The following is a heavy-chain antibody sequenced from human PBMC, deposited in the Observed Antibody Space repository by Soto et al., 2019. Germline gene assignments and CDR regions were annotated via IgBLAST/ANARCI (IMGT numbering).Heavy chain of an antibody. D-gene: IGHD3-10*01. CDR1: GGSISSGGYY. CDR3: ARARTYYASNWFDP. CDR2: IYYSGST. J-gene: IGHJ5*02. V-gene: IGHV4-31*03. Sequence: SETLSLTCTVSGGSISSGGYYWSWIRQHPGKGLEWIGYIYYSGSTYYNPSLKSRVTISVDTSKNQFSLKLSSVTAADTAVYYCARARTYYASNWFDPWGQGTLVTGLL.